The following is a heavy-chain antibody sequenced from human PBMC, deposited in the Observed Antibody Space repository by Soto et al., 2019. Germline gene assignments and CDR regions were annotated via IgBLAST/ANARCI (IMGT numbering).Heavy chain of an antibody. CDR3: ARVISGRDEWRAH. CDR1: GGSIIRSNW. CDR2: INHSGNI. J-gene: IGHJ4*02. Sequence: AMTLSDTCDGSGGSIIRSNWLIWVRQPPGKGLEWLAEINHSGNINYNPPLKSRVAISVDTSSNQFSLKVNSVTAADTAVYYFARVISGRDEWRAHWAQGARVIVS. D-gene: IGHD2-15*01. V-gene: IGHV4-4*02.